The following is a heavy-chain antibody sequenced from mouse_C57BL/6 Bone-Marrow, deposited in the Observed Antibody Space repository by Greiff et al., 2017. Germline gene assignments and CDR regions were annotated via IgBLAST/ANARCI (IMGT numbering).Heavy chain of an antibody. CDR3: ARGGLLTFAY. CDR1: GYTFTDYY. Sequence: EVQLQQSGPVLVKPGASVKMSCKASGYTFTDYYMNWVKQSHGKSLEWIGVINPYNGGTSYNQKFKGKATLTVDKSSRTAYMELNSLTSEDSAVYYCARGGLLTFAYWGQGTLVTVSA. J-gene: IGHJ3*01. V-gene: IGHV1-19*01. D-gene: IGHD2-13*01. CDR2: INPYNGGT.